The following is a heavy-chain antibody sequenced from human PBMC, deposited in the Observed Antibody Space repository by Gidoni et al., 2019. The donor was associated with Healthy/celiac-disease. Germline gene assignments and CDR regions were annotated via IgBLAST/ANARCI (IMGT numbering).Heavy chain of an antibody. D-gene: IGHD3-9*01. Sequence: QVQLVESGGGLVKPGGAMRRACAAYGVTFSDYYMSWIRQAPGKGLEWFSYISSSSSYTNYAASVKGRFTISRDNAKNSLYLQMNSLRAEDTAVYYCATGDILTGGEYFQHWGQGTLVTVSS. J-gene: IGHJ1*01. CDR1: GVTFSDYY. CDR3: ATGDILTGGEYFQH. CDR2: ISSSSSYT. V-gene: IGHV3-11*05.